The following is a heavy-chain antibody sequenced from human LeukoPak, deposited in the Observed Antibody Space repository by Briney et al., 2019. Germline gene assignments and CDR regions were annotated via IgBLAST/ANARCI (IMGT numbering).Heavy chain of an antibody. CDR1: GYSFTSYW. D-gene: IGHD3-10*01. Sequence: GESLKISCKGSGYSFTSYWIGWVRQMPGKGLEWMGIIYPGDSDTRYSPSFQGQFTISADKSISTAYLQWSSLKASDTAMYYCARQFDYYGSGSYYNPGHFDYWGQGTLVTVSS. CDR2: IYPGDSDT. J-gene: IGHJ4*02. V-gene: IGHV5-51*01. CDR3: ARQFDYYGSGSYYNPGHFDY.